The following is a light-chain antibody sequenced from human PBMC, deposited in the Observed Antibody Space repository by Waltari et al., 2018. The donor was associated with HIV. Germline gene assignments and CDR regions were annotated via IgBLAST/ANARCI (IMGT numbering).Light chain of an antibody. CDR1: TGAVPPGHS. CDR2: DTN. V-gene: IGLV7-46*01. Sequence: QPVVTQEPPLSVSAGGTVPLTCGSSTGAVPPGHSVYWFQQPPGRPPRTLIYDTNNRHPWTPARVSGSLLGSFGGRAALTLSGAQPEDEADYYCLLSYSGARVFGGGTKLTV. J-gene: IGLJ2*01. CDR3: LLSYSGARV.